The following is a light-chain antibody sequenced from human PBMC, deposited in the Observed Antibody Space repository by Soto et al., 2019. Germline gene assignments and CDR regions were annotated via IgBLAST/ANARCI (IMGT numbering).Light chain of an antibody. V-gene: IGLV1-44*01. CDR1: SSNIGRNT. J-gene: IGLJ1*01. CDR3: AAWDDSLNGAYV. Sequence: QSVLTQPPSASGTPGQRVTISCSGSSSNIGRNTVNWYQRLPGTAPKRLIYSNSQRPSGVPDRFSGSKSGTSASLAISGLQSEDEADYYCAAWDDSLNGAYVFGTGTKLTVL. CDR2: SNS.